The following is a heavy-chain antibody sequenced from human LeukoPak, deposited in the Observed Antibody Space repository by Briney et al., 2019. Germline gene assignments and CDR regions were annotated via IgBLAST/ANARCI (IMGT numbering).Heavy chain of an antibody. CDR2: INPNNGGT. Sequence: ASVKVSCKTSGYTFTGYYLHWVRPAPGQGLQWMGWINPNNGGTTYPQTFQGRVTMTRDTSISTAYMELGSLISHDTAVYYCAKGGPLSDYRVTANWFDPWGQGTLVTVSS. CDR1: GYTFTGYY. V-gene: IGHV1-2*02. D-gene: IGHD4-17*01. J-gene: IGHJ5*02. CDR3: AKGGPLSDYRVTANWFDP.